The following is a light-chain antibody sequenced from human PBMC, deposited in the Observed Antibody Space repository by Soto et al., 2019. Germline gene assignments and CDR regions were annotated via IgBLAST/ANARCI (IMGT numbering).Light chain of an antibody. CDR2: GNS. J-gene: IGLJ1*01. V-gene: IGLV1-40*01. CDR1: SSKIGAGYD. Sequence: QSALTQPPSVSGAPGQRVTISCTGSSSKIGAGYDVHWYQQLPGTAPKVLIYGNSNRPSGVPDRFSGSKSGTSASLAITWLQAEDEADYYCQSYDSSLSGYVFGAGTKVTVL. CDR3: QSYDSSLSGYV.